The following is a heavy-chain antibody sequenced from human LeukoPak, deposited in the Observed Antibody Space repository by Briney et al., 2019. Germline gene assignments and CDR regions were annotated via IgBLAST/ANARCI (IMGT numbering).Heavy chain of an antibody. J-gene: IGHJ5*02. CDR2: IYYSGTT. Sequence: SETLSLTCTVSGGSINSGSYYWGWIRQPPGKGLEWIGSIYYSGTTYYNSSLKSPVAISVDTSKNQFSLKLSSVTAADTAVYYCARLSTWSWFDPWGQGTLVTVSS. CDR3: ARLSTWSWFDP. V-gene: IGHV4-39*01. D-gene: IGHD6-13*01. CDR1: GGSINSGSYY.